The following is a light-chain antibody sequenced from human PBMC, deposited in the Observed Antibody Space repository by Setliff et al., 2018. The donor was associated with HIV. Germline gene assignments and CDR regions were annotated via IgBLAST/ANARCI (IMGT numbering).Light chain of an antibody. CDR1: KLGYKY. V-gene: IGLV3-1*01. J-gene: IGLJ3*02. Sequence: YELTQPPSVSVSPGQTASITCSGDKLGYKYACWYQQKPGQSPVLVIYQDSKRPSGIPVRFSGSNSGNTATLTISGTQAMDEADYYCQAWDSSRGVFGGGTKVTVL. CDR3: QAWDSSRGV. CDR2: QDS.